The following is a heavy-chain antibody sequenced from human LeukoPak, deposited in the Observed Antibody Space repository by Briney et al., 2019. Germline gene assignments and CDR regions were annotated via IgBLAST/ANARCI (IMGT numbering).Heavy chain of an antibody. CDR3: VDSSSIY. CDR1: GFTFDDYA. CDR2: ISWNSGSI. V-gene: IGHV3-9*01. J-gene: IGHJ4*02. D-gene: IGHD6-6*01. Sequence: GRSLRLSCAASGFTFDDYAVHWVRQAAGKGLEWVSGISWNSGSIGYADSVKGRFTISRDNAKNTLYLQRNSLRAEDTAVYYCVDSSSIYWGQGTLVTVSS.